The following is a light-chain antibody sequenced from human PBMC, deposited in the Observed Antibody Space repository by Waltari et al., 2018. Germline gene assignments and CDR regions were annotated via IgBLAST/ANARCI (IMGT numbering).Light chain of an antibody. CDR2: AAS. CDR3: QQSYSTLT. J-gene: IGKJ4*01. V-gene: IGKV1-39*01. CDR1: QSIISY. Sequence: DIQMTQSPSSLSASVGDRVTITCRASQSIISYLNWYQQKPGKAPKLLIYAASSLQSGVPSRFSGSGSGTDFTLTISSLQPEDFATYNCQQSYSTLTFGGGTKVEIK.